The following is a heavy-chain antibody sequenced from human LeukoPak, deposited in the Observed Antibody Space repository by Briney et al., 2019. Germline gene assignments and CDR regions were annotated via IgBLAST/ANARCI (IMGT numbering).Heavy chain of an antibody. V-gene: IGHV3-7*01. CDR2: IKQDGSEK. CDR1: GFTFSSYW. Sequence: GGPLRLSCAASGFTFSSYWMSWVRQAPGKGLEWVANIKQDGSEKYYVDSVKGRFTISRDNAKNSLYLQMNSLRAEDTAVYYCARVASGYYYYYMDVWGKGTTVTISS. CDR3: ARVASGYYYYYMDV. J-gene: IGHJ6*03.